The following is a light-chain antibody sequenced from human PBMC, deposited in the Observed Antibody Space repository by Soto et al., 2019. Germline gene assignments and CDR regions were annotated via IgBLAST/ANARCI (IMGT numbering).Light chain of an antibody. CDR3: AAWDDSLNGPV. V-gene: IGLV1-44*01. CDR2: TNN. CDR1: SSNIGSNS. J-gene: IGLJ2*01. Sequence: QSVLTQPPSASGTPGQTVTISCSGGSSNIGSNSVSWYQQLPGSAPKLLIYTNNQRPSGVPDRFSGSKSDTSASLAVSGLQSEDEGDYYCAAWDDSLNGPVFGGGTKLTVL.